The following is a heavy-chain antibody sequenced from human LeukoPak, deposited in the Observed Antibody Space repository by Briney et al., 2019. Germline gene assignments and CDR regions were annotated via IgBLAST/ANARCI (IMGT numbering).Heavy chain of an antibody. J-gene: IGHJ4*02. Sequence: SETLSLTCTVSGGSISSNSFYWGWIRQPPGKGLEWIGSIYYSGSTYYNPSLKSRVTISVDTSKNQFPLKLSSVTAADTAVYYCARHDAVGSISYYFDYWGQGTPVTVSS. CDR3: ARHDAVGSISYYFDY. D-gene: IGHD1-26*01. CDR2: IYYSGST. CDR1: GGSISSNSFY. V-gene: IGHV4-39*01.